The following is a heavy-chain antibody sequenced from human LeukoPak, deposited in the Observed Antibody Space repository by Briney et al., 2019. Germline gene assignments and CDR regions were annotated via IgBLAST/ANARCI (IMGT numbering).Heavy chain of an antibody. CDR1: GGSISSYY. V-gene: IGHV4-59*01. D-gene: IGHD6-13*01. CDR2: IYYSGST. Sequence: SETLSLTCTVSGGSISSYYWSWIRQPPGKGLEWIGYIYYSGSTNYNPSLKSRVTISVDTSKNQFSLKLSSVTAADTAVYYCARLGIAAAGPPADYWGQGTLVTVSS. CDR3: ARLGIAAAGPPADY. J-gene: IGHJ4*02.